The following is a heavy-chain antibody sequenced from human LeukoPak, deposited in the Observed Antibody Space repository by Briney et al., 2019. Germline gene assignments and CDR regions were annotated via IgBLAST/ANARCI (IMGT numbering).Heavy chain of an antibody. Sequence: ETLSLTCAVYGGSFSGYYWSWVRQAPGKGLEWVGRIKSKTDGGTTDYAAPVKGRLTISRDDSKNTLYLQMNSLKTEDTAVYYCTTESTYYDFWSGYSSFDYWGQGTLVTVSS. CDR1: GGSFSGYY. CDR3: TTESTYYDFWSGYSSFDY. J-gene: IGHJ4*02. D-gene: IGHD3-3*01. CDR2: IKSKTDGGTT. V-gene: IGHV3-15*01.